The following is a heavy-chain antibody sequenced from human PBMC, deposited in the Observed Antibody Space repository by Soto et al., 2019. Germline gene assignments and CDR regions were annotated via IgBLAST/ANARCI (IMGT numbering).Heavy chain of an antibody. V-gene: IGHV3-7*05. J-gene: IGHJ4*02. CDR1: GFIFHNYW. CDR3: ARDPRDSEYAIFDY. CDR2: IKKDGSEK. Sequence: PGESLKISCAASGFIFHNYWMSWVRQAPGKGLEWVANIKKDGSEKYYVDSVKGRFTISRDNAENSLSLQMNSLQAEGTAVYYCARDPRDSEYAIFDYWGQGTLVTVSS. D-gene: IGHD1-26*01.